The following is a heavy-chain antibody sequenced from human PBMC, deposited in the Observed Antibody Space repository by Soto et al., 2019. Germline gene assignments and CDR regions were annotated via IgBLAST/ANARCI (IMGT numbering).Heavy chain of an antibody. CDR1: GGSISSYD. Sequence: SETLSLTCTVSGGSISSYDWSWIRQPPGKGLEWIGYFYYSGSTNNNPSLKSRVTISVDTSKNQVFLKLTSVIAADTAMYYCARHVHSSSWGIDVWGQGTTVTVSS. CDR2: FYYSGST. D-gene: IGHD6-13*01. CDR3: ARHVHSSSWGIDV. J-gene: IGHJ6*02. V-gene: IGHV4-59*08.